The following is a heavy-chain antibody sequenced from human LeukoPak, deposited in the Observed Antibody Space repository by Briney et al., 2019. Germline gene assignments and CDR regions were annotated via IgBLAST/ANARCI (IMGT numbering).Heavy chain of an antibody. D-gene: IGHD6-19*01. Sequence: ASVKVSCKASGYTFTSYYMHWVRQAPGQGLEWMGIINPSGGSTSYAQKFQGRVTMTRDTSTSTVYMELYSLRSEDTAVYYCARDGRIAVAGPYFFDYWGQGTLVTVSS. J-gene: IGHJ4*02. V-gene: IGHV1-46*01. CDR3: ARDGRIAVAGPYFFDY. CDR2: INPSGGST. CDR1: GYTFTSYY.